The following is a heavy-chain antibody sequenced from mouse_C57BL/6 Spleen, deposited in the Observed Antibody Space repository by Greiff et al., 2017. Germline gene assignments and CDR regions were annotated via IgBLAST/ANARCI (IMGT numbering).Heavy chain of an antibody. J-gene: IGHJ2*01. CDR2: ISNLAYSI. CDR1: GFTFSDYG. CDR3: ARLTTAYYFDY. V-gene: IGHV5-15*01. Sequence: EVQVVESGGGLVQPGGSLKLSCAASGFTFSDYGMAWVRQAPRKGPEWVAFISNLAYSIYYADTVTGRFTISREYAKNTLYLEMSSLRSEDTAMYYCARLTTAYYFDYWGQGTTLTVSS. D-gene: IGHD1-2*01.